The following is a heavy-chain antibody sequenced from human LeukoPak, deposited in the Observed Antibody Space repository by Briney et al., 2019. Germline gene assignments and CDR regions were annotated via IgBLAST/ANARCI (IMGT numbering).Heavy chain of an antibody. D-gene: IGHD2-15*01. CDR3: AREFCSGGGCYYYGMDV. Sequence: ASVKVSCKASGYTFTRYSMSWVRQAPGQGLEWMGWISGYNGNTNYAQKFQGRVTMTTDTSTSTAYLELRRLRSDGTAIYYCAREFCSGGGCYYYGMDVWGQGTTVTVS. CDR2: ISGYNGNT. CDR1: GYTFTRYS. J-gene: IGHJ6*02. V-gene: IGHV1-18*01.